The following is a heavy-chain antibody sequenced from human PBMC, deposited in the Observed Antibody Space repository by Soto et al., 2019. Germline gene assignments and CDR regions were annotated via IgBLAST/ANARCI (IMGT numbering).Heavy chain of an antibody. D-gene: IGHD3-10*01. V-gene: IGHV3-23*01. Sequence: GGSLRLSCLASGFTFSDFAMAWVRHVPGRGLEWVASLDGAGGSTYYAESVRGRFSISRDNSQNTLFLQMKRLTVDDTAIYYCAAPRDEYGSGVSWFTYGMDIWGQGTTVTVSS. CDR3: AAPRDEYGSGVSWFTYGMDI. J-gene: IGHJ6*02. CDR2: LDGAGGST. CDR1: GFTFSDFA.